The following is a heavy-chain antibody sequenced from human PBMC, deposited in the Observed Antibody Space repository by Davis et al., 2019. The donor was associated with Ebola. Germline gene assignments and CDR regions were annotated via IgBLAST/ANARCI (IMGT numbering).Heavy chain of an antibody. D-gene: IGHD3-10*01. Sequence: HSQTLSLTCAISGDSVSSKSAAWSWIRQSPARGLEWLGRTYYNSKWYNDYAVSVKSRITINPDTSKNQFSLQLNSVTPEDTALYYCARGWFRGGMDVWGEGTTVTVSS. CDR1: GDSVSSKSAA. V-gene: IGHV6-1*01. CDR3: ARGWFRGGMDV. CDR2: TYYNSKWYN. J-gene: IGHJ6*04.